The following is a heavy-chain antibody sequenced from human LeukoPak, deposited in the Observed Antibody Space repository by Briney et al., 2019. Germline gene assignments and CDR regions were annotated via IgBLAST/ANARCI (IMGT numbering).Heavy chain of an antibody. CDR2: INPSGGST. CDR3: AKESVPYSGSYTT. D-gene: IGHD1-26*01. V-gene: IGHV1-46*01. J-gene: IGHJ5*02. Sequence: ASVKVSCKASGYTFTSYYMRWVRQAPGQGLEWMGIINPSGGSTGYAQKFQGRVTMTRDTSTSTVYMELSSLRSEDTAVYYCAKESVPYSGSYTTWGQGTLVTVSS. CDR1: GYTFTSYY.